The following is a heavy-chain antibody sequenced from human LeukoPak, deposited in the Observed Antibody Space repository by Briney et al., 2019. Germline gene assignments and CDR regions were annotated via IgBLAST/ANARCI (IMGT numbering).Heavy chain of an antibody. CDR1: GFTFSSYA. Sequence: GGSLRLSCAASGFTFSSYAVSWVRQAPGKGLEWVSAISGSGGSTYYADSVKGRFTISRDNSKNTLYLQMNSLRAEDTAVYYCAKRNAVVVVAATENWFDPWGQGTLVTVSS. J-gene: IGHJ5*02. CDR2: ISGSGGST. CDR3: AKRNAVVVVAATENWFDP. D-gene: IGHD2-15*01. V-gene: IGHV3-23*01.